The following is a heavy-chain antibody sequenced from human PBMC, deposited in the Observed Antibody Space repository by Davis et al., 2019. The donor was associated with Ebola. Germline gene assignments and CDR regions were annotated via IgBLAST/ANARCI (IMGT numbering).Heavy chain of an antibody. V-gene: IGHV3-7*03. CDR3: ARDVDYYDGTTNYDAFDV. CDR2: IRQDGSQK. D-gene: IGHD3-22*01. J-gene: IGHJ3*01. Sequence: PGEPLRLSFAASGFTLSTFWMTWVRQAPGKGLEWVANIRQDGSQKYYVDSVKGRFTISRDNAKNSLYLQMNSLRAEDAAVYYCARDVDYYDGTTNYDAFDVWGQGRMVTVSS. CDR1: GFTLSTFW.